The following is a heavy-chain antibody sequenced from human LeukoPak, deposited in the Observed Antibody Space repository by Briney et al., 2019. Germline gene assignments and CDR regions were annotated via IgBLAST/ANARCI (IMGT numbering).Heavy chain of an antibody. V-gene: IGHV3-21*01. CDR2: ISSSSSYI. Sequence: GGSLRLSCAASGFTFSSYSMNWVRQAPGKGLEWVSSISSSSSYIYYADSVKGRFTISRDNAKNSLYLQMSSLRAEDTAVYYCARDPYVWESSDPLDSWGQGTLVTVSS. D-gene: IGHD3-16*01. CDR1: GFTFSSYS. CDR3: ARDPYVWESSDPLDS. J-gene: IGHJ5*02.